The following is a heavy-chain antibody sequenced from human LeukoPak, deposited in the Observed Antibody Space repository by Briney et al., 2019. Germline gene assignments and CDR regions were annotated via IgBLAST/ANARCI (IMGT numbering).Heavy chain of an antibody. Sequence: GGSLRLSCAASGFTFDDYAIHWVRQAPGKGLEWVSGISWNSGYIGYADSVKGRFTISRDNAKSSLYLQMNSLRAEDTAVYYCARNTAAIVLRYFYFYMDVWGKGTAVTVSS. J-gene: IGHJ6*03. CDR3: ARNTAAIVLRYFYFYMDV. CDR1: GFTFDDYA. V-gene: IGHV3-9*01. D-gene: IGHD2-2*02. CDR2: ISWNSGYI.